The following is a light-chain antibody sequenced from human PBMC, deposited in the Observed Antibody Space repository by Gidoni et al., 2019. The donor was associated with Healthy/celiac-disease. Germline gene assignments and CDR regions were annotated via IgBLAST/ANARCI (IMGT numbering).Light chain of an antibody. CDR3: QQVYSYPWT. CDR1: QAISSM. CDR2: AAS. J-gene: IGKJ1*01. V-gene: IGKV1-9*01. Sequence: DIQLTQSPSFLSASVGDRVTITVRPSQAISSMLAWYKQKPGKAHKVLIYAASTLQSGVPSRYIGSGSGTEFTLTISSLQPEDFATYYCQQVYSYPWTFGQGTKVEIK.